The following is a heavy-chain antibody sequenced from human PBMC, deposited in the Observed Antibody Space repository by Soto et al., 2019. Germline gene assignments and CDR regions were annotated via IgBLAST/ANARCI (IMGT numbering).Heavy chain of an antibody. CDR1: GFDFSNHA. J-gene: IGHJ4*02. V-gene: IGHV3-30-3*02. D-gene: IGHD2-21*02. CDR2: ISFDGGEE. CDR3: VKFCGGDCYNY. Sequence: QVQLVESGGGVGQPGRPLRLSCAASGFDFSNHAMHWVRQPPGKAPEWLATISFDGGEEFYADSVKGRFTISRDNSKSTLSLHMNSLRAEDTAVYYCVKFCGGDCYNYWGQGTLVTVSS.